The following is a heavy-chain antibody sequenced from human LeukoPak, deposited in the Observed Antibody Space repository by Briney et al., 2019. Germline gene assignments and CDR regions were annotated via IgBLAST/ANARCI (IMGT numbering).Heavy chain of an antibody. CDR3: ARGLYYYDSSGYYPNYYYYYYMDV. J-gene: IGHJ6*03. Sequence: SETLSLTCTVSGGSIRSYYWSWIRQPPGKGLEWIGYIYYSGSTNYNPSLKSRVTISVDTSKNQFSLKLSSVTAADTAVYYCARGLYYYDSSGYYPNYYYYYYMDVWGKGTTVTVSS. CDR1: GGSIRSYY. D-gene: IGHD3-22*01. V-gene: IGHV4-59*01. CDR2: IYYSGST.